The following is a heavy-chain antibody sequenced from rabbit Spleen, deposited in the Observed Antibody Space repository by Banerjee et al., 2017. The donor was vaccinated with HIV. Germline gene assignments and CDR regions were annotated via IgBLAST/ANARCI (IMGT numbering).Heavy chain of an antibody. CDR2: IYGGSSGST. CDR1: GFTLSSYY. D-gene: IGHD1-1*01. Sequence: QQLVESGGGLVKPGASLTLSCKASGFTLSSYYMNWVRQAPGKGLECIACIYGGSSGSTYYASWAKGRFTISKTSTTVDLKVTSLTAADTATYFCARSTAYWYYFTLWGPGTLVTVS. V-gene: IGHV1S40*01. CDR3: ARSTAYWYYFTL. J-gene: IGHJ4*01.